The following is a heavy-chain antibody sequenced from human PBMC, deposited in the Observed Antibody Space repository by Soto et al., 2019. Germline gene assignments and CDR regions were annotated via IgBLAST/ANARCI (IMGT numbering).Heavy chain of an antibody. CDR2: INAGNGNT. V-gene: IGHV1-3*01. D-gene: IGHD1-26*01. CDR3: ARGYSGRPSYLDY. J-gene: IGHJ4*02. CDR1: GYPFTSYA. Sequence: SVKVSCKASGYPFTSYAMHWVRQAPGQRLEWMGWINAGNGNTKYSQKFQGRVTITRDTSASTAYMELSSLRSEDTAVYYCARGYSGRPSYLDYGCQGTMVSGS.